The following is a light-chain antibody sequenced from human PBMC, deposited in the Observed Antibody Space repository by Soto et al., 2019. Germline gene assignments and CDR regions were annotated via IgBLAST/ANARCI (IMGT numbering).Light chain of an antibody. J-gene: IGLJ2*01. Sequence: QSALTQPPSASGSPGQSVTISCTGTSSDVGGYNYVSWCQQHPGKAPKRMIYEVSKRPSGVPDRFSGSKSGNTASLTVSGLQAEDEADYYCSSYAGSNFVVFGGGTKLTVL. V-gene: IGLV2-8*01. CDR2: EVS. CDR3: SSYAGSNFVV. CDR1: SSDVGGYNY.